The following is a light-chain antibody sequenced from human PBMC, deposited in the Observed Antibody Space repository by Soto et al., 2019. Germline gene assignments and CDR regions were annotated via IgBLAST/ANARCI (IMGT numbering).Light chain of an antibody. V-gene: IGKV3-11*01. Sequence: EIVLTQSPATLSLSPVQRATLSCRASQSVSSYLAWYQQKPGQAPRLLIYGATNRIIGIPDRFSGSVSGTDFTLTISRLEPEDFAVYYCQLYGVSSPRITFGQGTRLEI. CDR1: QSVSSY. CDR3: QLYGVSSPRIT. J-gene: IGKJ5*01. CDR2: GAT.